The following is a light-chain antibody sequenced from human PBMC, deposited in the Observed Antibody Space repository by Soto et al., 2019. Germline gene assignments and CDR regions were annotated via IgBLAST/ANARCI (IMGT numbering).Light chain of an antibody. CDR3: LQYNGYYRT. J-gene: IGKJ1*01. CDR2: KAS. Sequence: DIQMTQSPSTLSASVGDIVTITCRASQSISSWLAWYQQKPGKAPKLLIYKASSLESGVPSRFSGSGSGTEFTLTISSLQSDDFATYYCLQYNGYYRTFGQGTKVDIK. CDR1: QSISSW. V-gene: IGKV1-5*03.